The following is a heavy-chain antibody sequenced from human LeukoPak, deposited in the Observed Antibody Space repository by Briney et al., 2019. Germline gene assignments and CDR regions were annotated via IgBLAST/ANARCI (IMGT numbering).Heavy chain of an antibody. CDR2: ISGSGDST. D-gene: IGHD5-18*01. J-gene: IGHJ4*02. CDR3: ARDSRWIQFDY. V-gene: IGHV3-23*01. Sequence: SGGSLRLSCAASGFTFGSYAMSWVRQAPGKGLGWVSAISGSGDSTYYADSVKGRFTISRDNSKNTLYLQMNSLRADDTAVYYCARDSRWIQFDYWGQGTLVTVSS. CDR1: GFTFGSYA.